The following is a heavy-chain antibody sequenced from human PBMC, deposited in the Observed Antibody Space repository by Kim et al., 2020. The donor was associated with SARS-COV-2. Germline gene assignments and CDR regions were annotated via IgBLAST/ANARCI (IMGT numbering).Heavy chain of an antibody. CDR2: MNPNSGNT. CDR3: ARSGSSWPFNWFDP. D-gene: IGHD6-13*01. V-gene: IGHV1-8*01. CDR1: GYTFTSYD. Sequence: ASVKVSCKASGYTFTSYDINWVRQATGQGLEWMGWMNPNSGNTGYAQKFQGRVTMTRNTSISTAYMELSSLRSEDTAVYYCARSGSSWPFNWFDPWGQGTLVTVSS. J-gene: IGHJ5*02.